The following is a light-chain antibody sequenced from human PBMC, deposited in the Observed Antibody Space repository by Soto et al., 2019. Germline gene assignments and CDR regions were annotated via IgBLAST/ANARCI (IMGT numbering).Light chain of an antibody. CDR3: QRYGSSPLYT. J-gene: IGKJ2*01. CDR2: GAS. V-gene: IGKV3-20*01. Sequence: EIVLTQSPGTLSLSPGERATLSCRASQSVSSSYLAWYQQKSGQAPRLLIYGASSRATGIPDRFSGSGSGTDFTLTISRLEPEDFVVYYCQRYGSSPLYTFGQGTKLEIK. CDR1: QSVSSSY.